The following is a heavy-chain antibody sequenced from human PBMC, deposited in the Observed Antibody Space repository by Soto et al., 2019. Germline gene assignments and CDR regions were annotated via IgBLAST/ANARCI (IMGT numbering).Heavy chain of an antibody. D-gene: IGHD3-22*01. Sequence: GGSLRLSCSASGFTFSSYAMHWVRQAPGKGLEYVSAISSNGGSTYYADSVKGRFTISRDNSKNTLYLQMSSLRAEDTAVYYCVKDTFLSYDSSGYLGSAEYFQHWGQGTLVTVSS. V-gene: IGHV3-64D*08. CDR3: VKDTFLSYDSSGYLGSAEYFQH. CDR2: ISSNGGST. J-gene: IGHJ1*01. CDR1: GFTFSSYA.